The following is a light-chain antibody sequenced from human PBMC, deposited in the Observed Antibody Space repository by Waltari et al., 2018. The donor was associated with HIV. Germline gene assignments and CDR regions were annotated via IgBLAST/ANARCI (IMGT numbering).Light chain of an antibody. CDR2: GAS. Sequence: VLTQSPATLSLSPGETATLSCRASQRVDSTFLSWYQQKPGQAPRLLIYGASTRVSGIPPRFSGSGSGTDFTLTISSLYPEDFAVYYCQQDYNLPGTFGQGTRVEIK. V-gene: IGKV3D-7*01. CDR1: QRVDSTF. CDR3: QQDYNLPGT. J-gene: IGKJ1*01.